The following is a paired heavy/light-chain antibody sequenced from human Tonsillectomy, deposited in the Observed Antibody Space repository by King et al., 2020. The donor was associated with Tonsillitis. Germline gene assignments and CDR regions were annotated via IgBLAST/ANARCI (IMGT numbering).Light chain of an antibody. CDR2: RNN. CDR3: AAWDDSLSGWV. J-gene: IGLJ3*02. Sequence: QSVLTQPPSASGTPGQRVTISCSGSTSNIEFNYVYWYQQLPGTAPKLLIYRNNQRPSGVPDRFSGSKSGTSASLAISGLRSEDEADYYCAAWDDSLSGWVFGGGTKLTVL. CDR1: TSNIEFNY. V-gene: IGLV1-47*01.
Heavy chain of an antibody. Sequence: QVQLVESGGGVVQPGRSLRLSCAASAFIFNNYAMHWVRQAPGKGLQWVAAISSDGSDTNYADSVKGRFTISRDNSNNTLYLQMNILRAEDTALYYCARRGMYSSSSPAFDIWGQGTTVTVSS. V-gene: IGHV3-30*04. J-gene: IGHJ3*02. CDR2: ISSDGSDT. D-gene: IGHD6-6*01. CDR1: AFIFNNYA. CDR3: ARRGMYSSSSPAFDI.